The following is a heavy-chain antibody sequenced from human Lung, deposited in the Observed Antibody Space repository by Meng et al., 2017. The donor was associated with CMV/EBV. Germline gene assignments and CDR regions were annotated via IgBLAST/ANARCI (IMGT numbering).Heavy chain of an antibody. CDR2: ISYSGST. Sequence: SXTLSLXCTVPGHPITTYYWSWIRQPPGKGLEWIGYISYSGSTNYSPSLRSRVSLSVDTSKNQFSLELSTVTAADTAIYYCARDRATLGYYYYAMDVWGQGTXVTVSS. CDR1: GHPITTYY. V-gene: IGHV4-59*01. J-gene: IGHJ6*02. CDR3: ARDRATLGYYYYAMDV. D-gene: IGHD1-26*01.